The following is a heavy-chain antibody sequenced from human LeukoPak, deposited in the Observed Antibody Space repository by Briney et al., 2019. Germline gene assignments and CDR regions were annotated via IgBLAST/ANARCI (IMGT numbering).Heavy chain of an antibody. Sequence: ASVKVSCKASGYTFTSYDISWVRQAPGQGLEWMGWISAYNGNTNYAQKLQGRVTMTTDTSTSTAYMELRSLRSDDTAVYYCASTVGGYCSSTSCYGPNWFDPWGQGTLVTVSS. CDR1: GYTFTSYD. D-gene: IGHD2-2*01. V-gene: IGHV1-18*01. CDR2: ISAYNGNT. J-gene: IGHJ5*02. CDR3: ASTVGGYCSSTSCYGPNWFDP.